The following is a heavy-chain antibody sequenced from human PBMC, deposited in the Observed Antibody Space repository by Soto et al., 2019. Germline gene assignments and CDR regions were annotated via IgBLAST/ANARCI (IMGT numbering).Heavy chain of an antibody. D-gene: IGHD3-10*01. Sequence: QVQLVESGGGVVQPGRSLRLSCAASGFTFSNYAVHWVRQAPGKGLEWVAVISYDGGTKNYADSVKGRFTISRDNSRNTLYLQMNSLRVEDTAVYYCARRFHYCSGTYLFDLDYWGQGPVVTVSS. CDR3: ARRFHYCSGTYLFDLDY. CDR1: GFTFSNYA. V-gene: IGHV3-30-3*01. J-gene: IGHJ4*02. CDR2: ISYDGGTK.